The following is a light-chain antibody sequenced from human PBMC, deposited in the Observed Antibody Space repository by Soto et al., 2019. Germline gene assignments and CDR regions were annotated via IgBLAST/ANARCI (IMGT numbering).Light chain of an antibody. CDR1: QSVSSSY. V-gene: IGKV3-20*01. Sequence: EIVLTHSPGTLSLSPWERATLSSRASQSVSSSYLAWYQQKPGQAPRLLIYGASSRATGIPDRFSGSGSGTDFTLAISRLEPEDFAVYYCQQYGSSPLTFGGGTKVDNK. CDR2: GAS. J-gene: IGKJ4*01. CDR3: QQYGSSPLT.